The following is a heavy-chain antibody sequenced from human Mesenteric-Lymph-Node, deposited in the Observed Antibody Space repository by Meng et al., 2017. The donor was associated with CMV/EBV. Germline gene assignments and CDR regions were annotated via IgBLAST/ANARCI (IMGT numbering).Heavy chain of an antibody. CDR1: GFTFSDHY. D-gene: IGHD2-2*01. Sequence: GESLKISCAASGFTFSDHYMDWVRQAPGKGLEWVGRTRNKANSYTTEYAASVKGRFTISRDDSKNSLYLQMNSLRTEDTALYYCAKGGFCTSTSCTRGAFDIWGQGTMVTVSS. V-gene: IGHV3-72*01. J-gene: IGHJ3*02. CDR2: TRNKANSYTT. CDR3: AKGGFCTSTSCTRGAFDI.